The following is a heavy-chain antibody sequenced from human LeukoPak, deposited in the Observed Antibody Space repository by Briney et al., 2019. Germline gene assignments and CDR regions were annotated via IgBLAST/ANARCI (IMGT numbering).Heavy chain of an antibody. Sequence: PSETLSLTCAVYGGSFSGYYWSWIRQPPGKGLEWIGEINHSGSTNYNPSLKSRVTISVDTSKNQFSLKLSSVTAADTAVYYCARDRDYSNTFDYWGQGTLVTVSS. J-gene: IGHJ4*02. CDR3: ARDRDYSNTFDY. CDR2: INHSGST. CDR1: GGSFSGYY. V-gene: IGHV4-34*01. D-gene: IGHD4-11*01.